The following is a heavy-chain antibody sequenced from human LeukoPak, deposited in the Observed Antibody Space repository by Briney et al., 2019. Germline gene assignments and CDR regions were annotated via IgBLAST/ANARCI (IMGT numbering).Heavy chain of an antibody. V-gene: IGHV3-23*01. Sequence: PGGSLRLSCAASGFTFSSYAMSWVGQAPGKGLEWVSAISGSGGSTYYADSVKGRFTISRDNSKNTLYLQMNSLRAEDTAVYYCAKPYYYDSSGYYLPTFDYWGQGTLVTVSS. CDR3: AKPYYYDSSGYYLPTFDY. CDR1: GFTFSSYA. CDR2: ISGSGGST. J-gene: IGHJ4*02. D-gene: IGHD3-22*01.